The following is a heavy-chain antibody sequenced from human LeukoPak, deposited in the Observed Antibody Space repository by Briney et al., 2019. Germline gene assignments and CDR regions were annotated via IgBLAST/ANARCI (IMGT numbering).Heavy chain of an antibody. Sequence: KPSETLSLTCTVSGGSISSSSYYWGWIRQPPGKGLEWIASGDYSGGTYYNPSLESRVAISADMSKNQFSLKLTSVTGADTAVYYCAGERGEEYSSGWYKRNYFDNWGQGTLVTVSS. CDR1: GGSISSSSYY. V-gene: IGHV4-39*07. CDR3: AGERGEEYSSGWYKRNYFDN. D-gene: IGHD6-19*01. CDR2: GDYSGGT. J-gene: IGHJ4*02.